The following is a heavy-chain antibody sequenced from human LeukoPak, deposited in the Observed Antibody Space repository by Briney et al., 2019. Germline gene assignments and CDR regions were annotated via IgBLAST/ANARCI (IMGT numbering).Heavy chain of an antibody. Sequence: GGSLRLSCAASGFTFSSYSMSWVRQAPGKGLEWVSSISSSSSYIYYADSVKGRFTISRDNSKNTLYLQMNSLRAEDTAVYYCAKDLYIVGAWGAFDIWGQGTMVTVSS. V-gene: IGHV3-21*04. D-gene: IGHD1-26*01. CDR2: ISSSSSYI. J-gene: IGHJ3*02. CDR1: GFTFSSYS. CDR3: AKDLYIVGAWGAFDI.